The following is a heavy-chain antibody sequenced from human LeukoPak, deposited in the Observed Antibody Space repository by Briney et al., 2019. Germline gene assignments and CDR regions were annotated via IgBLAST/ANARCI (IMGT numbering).Heavy chain of an antibody. CDR2: ISSGSTYT. D-gene: IGHD5-12*01. CDR3: ARAAIVATNWFDP. J-gene: IGHJ5*02. CDR1: GFTFSDYY. V-gene: IGHV3-11*05. Sequence: PGGSLRLSCAASGFTFSDYYMGWIRQDPGKGLEWVSSISSGSTYTNYADSVKGRFTISRDNAKNSLYLQMNSLRAEDTAVYYCARAAIVATNWFDPWGQGTLVTVSS.